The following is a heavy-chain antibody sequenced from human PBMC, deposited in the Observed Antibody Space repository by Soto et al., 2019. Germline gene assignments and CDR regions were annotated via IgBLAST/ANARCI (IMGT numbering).Heavy chain of an antibody. CDR1: GGTFSSYA. J-gene: IGHJ4*02. Sequence: SVKVSCKASGGTFSSYAISWVRQAPGQGLEWMGGIIPIFGTANYAQKFQGRVTITRDTSASTAYMELSSLRSEDTAVYYCARVGAAAGPYYFDYWGQGTLVTVSS. D-gene: IGHD6-13*01. CDR3: ARVGAAAGPYYFDY. V-gene: IGHV1-69*05. CDR2: IIPIFGTA.